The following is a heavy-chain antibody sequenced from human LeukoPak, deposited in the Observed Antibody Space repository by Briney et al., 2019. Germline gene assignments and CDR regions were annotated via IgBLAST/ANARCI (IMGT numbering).Heavy chain of an antibody. Sequence: GGSLRLSCAASGFTVSSNYMSWVRQAPGKGLEWVSVIYSGGSTYYADSVKGRFTISRDNSKNTLYLQMNSLRADDTAVYYCARDSPRGAFDIWGQGTMVTVSS. CDR1: GFTVSSNY. V-gene: IGHV3-53*01. CDR3: ARDSPRGAFDI. J-gene: IGHJ3*02. CDR2: IYSGGST.